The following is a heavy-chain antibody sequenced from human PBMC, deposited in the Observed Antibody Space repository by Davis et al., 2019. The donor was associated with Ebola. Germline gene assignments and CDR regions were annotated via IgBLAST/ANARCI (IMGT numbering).Heavy chain of an antibody. CDR2: ISASGTTK. V-gene: IGHV3-48*04. CDR3: ARGGAVAPD. CDR1: GFTLSYYS. Sequence: GGSLRLSCTTSGFTLSYYSMNWVRQAPGKGLEWVSFISASGTTKYYGGSVKGRFTTSRDNAKNTLYLQMNSLRVEDTAVYFCARGGAVAPDWGPGTLVTVSS. D-gene: IGHD4-23*01. J-gene: IGHJ4*02.